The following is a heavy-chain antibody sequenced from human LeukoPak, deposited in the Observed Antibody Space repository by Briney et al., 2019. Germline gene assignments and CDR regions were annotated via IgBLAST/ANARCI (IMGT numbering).Heavy chain of an antibody. D-gene: IGHD3-16*01. CDR3: AKEDQESAFGGTTTFDY. J-gene: IGHJ4*02. V-gene: IGHV3-23*01. Sequence: GGSLRLSCAASGLSFSSYAMNWVRQAPGKGLEWVSGISGGGGTTNYADSVKGRFIISRDNSRNTLYLQMNSLRAEDTAVYFCAKEDQESAFGGTTTFDYWGQGTLVTVSS. CDR1: GLSFSSYA. CDR2: ISGGGGTT.